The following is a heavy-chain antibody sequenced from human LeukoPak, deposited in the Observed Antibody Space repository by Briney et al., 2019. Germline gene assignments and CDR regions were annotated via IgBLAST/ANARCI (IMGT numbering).Heavy chain of an antibody. J-gene: IGHJ6*02. CDR1: GFTFSSYW. D-gene: IGHD6-13*01. Sequence: PGGSLRLSCAASGFTFSSYWMHWVRQAPGKGLVWVSRINSDGSSTSYADSVKGRFTISRDNAKNTLYLQMNSLRAEDTAVYYCARGQQLPNYYYYGMDVWGQGTTVTVSS. V-gene: IGHV3-74*01. CDR3: ARGQQLPNYYYYGMDV. CDR2: INSDGSST.